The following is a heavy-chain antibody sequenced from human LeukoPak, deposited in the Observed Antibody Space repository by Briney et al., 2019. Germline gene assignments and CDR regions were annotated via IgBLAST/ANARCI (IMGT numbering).Heavy chain of an antibody. CDR2: IKEDGSEK. D-gene: IGHD3-16*01. CDR3: AANTQSGY. V-gene: IGHV3-7*05. J-gene: IGHJ4*02. Sequence: PGGSLTLSCAASGFTSSSSWMKWVRQAPGKGLESVAVIKEDGSEKYYVDSVKGRFAISRDNAKNSLYLQMNNVRAEDTAVYFCAANTQSGYWGQGALVTVSS. CDR1: GFTSSSSW.